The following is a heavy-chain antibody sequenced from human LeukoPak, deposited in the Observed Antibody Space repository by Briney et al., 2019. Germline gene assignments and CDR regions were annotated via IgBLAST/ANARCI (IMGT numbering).Heavy chain of an antibody. CDR3: ARDKPDYGDYSTSPAYYMDV. Sequence: SQTLSLTCTVSGGSISSGSYYWSWIRQPAGKGPEWIGHIYTSGSTNYNPSLKSRVTMSVDTSKNQFSLKLSSVTAADTAVYYCARDKPDYGDYSTSPAYYMDVWGKGTMVTVSS. V-gene: IGHV4-61*09. CDR2: IYTSGST. D-gene: IGHD4-17*01. J-gene: IGHJ6*03. CDR1: GGSISSGSYY.